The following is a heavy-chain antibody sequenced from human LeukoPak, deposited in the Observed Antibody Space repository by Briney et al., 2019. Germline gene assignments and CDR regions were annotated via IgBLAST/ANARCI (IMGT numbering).Heavy chain of an antibody. V-gene: IGHV1-2*02. CDR1: GYTFTGYY. Sequence: ASVKVSCNASGYTFTGYYMHWVRQAPGQGLEWMGWINPNSGGTNYAQKLQGRVTMTTDTSTSTAYMELRSLRSDDTAVYYCARVIRGNCNGRNWFDPWGQGTLVTVSS. D-gene: IGHD1-1*01. CDR2: INPNSGGT. CDR3: ARVIRGNCNGRNWFDP. J-gene: IGHJ5*02.